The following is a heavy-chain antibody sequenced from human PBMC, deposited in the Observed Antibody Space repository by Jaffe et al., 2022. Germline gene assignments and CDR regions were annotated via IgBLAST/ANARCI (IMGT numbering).Heavy chain of an antibody. CDR3: ARNWGPDYAEADWYFDL. V-gene: IGHV4-4*02. D-gene: IGHD3-16*01. CDR1: GGSISSSNW. Sequence: QVQLQESGPGLVKPSGTLSLTCAVSGGSISSSNWWSWIRQPPGKGLEWIGEIYHSGSTNYNPSLKSRVTISVDKSKNQFSLKLSSVTAADTAVYYCARNWGPDYAEADWYFDLWGRGTLVTVSS. J-gene: IGHJ2*01. CDR2: IYHSGST.